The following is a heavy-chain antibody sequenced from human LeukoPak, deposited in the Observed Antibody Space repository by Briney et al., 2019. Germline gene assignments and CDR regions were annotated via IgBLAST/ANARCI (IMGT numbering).Heavy chain of an antibody. J-gene: IGHJ5*02. D-gene: IGHD2-15*01. V-gene: IGHV1-8*01. CDR3: ARGGTYCSGGSCYQNWFDP. CDR1: GYTFTSYD. CDR2: MNPNSGNT. Sequence: VKVSCKAXGYTFTSYDINWVRQATGQGLEWMGWMNPNSGNTGYAQKFQGRVTMTRNTSISTAYMELSSLRSEDTAVYYCARGGTYCSGGSCYQNWFDPWGQGTLVTVSS.